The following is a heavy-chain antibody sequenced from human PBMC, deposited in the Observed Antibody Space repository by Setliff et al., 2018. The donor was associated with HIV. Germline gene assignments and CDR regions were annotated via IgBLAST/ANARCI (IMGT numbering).Heavy chain of an antibody. J-gene: IGHJ4*02. Sequence: PGESLKISCQGSGYNFVDYSIAWVRQVPGKGLEWMGIIYPVDSETRYSPSFQGQVTISADKSINTAYLQWTTLKASDTAMYYCARSGTGYSSSWDVPDFDYWGQGTLVTVSS. CDR3: ARSGTGYSSSWDVPDFDY. CDR1: GYNFVDYS. D-gene: IGHD6-13*01. V-gene: IGHV5-51*01. CDR2: IYPVDSET.